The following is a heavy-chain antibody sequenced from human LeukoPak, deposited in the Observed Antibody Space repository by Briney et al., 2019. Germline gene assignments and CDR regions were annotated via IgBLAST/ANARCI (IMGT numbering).Heavy chain of an antibody. D-gene: IGHD5-18*01. CDR2: INPNSGGT. V-gene: IGHV1-2*02. J-gene: IGHJ4*02. CDR1: GYTFTGYY. Sequence: GASVKVSCKASGYTFTGYYMHCVRQAPGQGLEWMGWINPNSGGTNYAQKFQGRVTMTRDTSISTAYMELSRLRSDDTAVYYCARDRVEIQLWLNYWGQGTLVTVSS. CDR3: ARDRVEIQLWLNY.